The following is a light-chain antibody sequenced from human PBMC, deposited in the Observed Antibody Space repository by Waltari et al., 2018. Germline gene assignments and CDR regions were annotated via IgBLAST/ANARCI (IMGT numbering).Light chain of an antibody. J-gene: IGKJ1*01. V-gene: IGKV1-5*03. CDR3: QQYNSFSWT. CDR2: KAS. Sequence: VQMTQFPSTLSASVGDRVTITCRASQNIDRWLAWYQQKPGKATKLLMYKASSLESGVPSRFSGSGSGTEFTLTISSLQPDDFATYYCQQYNSFSWTFGQGTKVDIK. CDR1: QNIDRW.